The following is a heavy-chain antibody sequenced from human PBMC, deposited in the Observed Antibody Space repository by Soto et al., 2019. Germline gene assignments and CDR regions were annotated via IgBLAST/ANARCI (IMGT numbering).Heavy chain of an antibody. V-gene: IGHV3-74*01. CDR2: ISTDGSST. CDR3: ARNRDGVDY. J-gene: IGHJ4*02. CDR1: GFTFSSFW. Sequence: EVQLVESGGGLVQPGGSLRLSCTASGFTFSSFWMHWVRQVPGRGLMWVSRISTDGSSTHYADSVKGRFTTSRDNAKNTLYLQLNSLRAEDTAVYYYARNRDGVDYWGQGTLVTVSS.